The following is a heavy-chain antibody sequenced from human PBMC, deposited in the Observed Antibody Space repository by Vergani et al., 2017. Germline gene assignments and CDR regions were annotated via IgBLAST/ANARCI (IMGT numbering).Heavy chain of an antibody. V-gene: IGHV3-23*01. D-gene: IGHD3-10*01. J-gene: IGHJ4*02. Sequence: EVQLLESGGGLVKPGGSLRLSCAASGFTFSSYAMSWVRQAPGKGLEWVAAISGSGGSTSYADSVKGRFTISRDNSKDTLYLQMNSLRAEDTAVYYCAKGSIVTMVRGVIINPFDYWGQGTLVTVSS. CDR2: ISGSGGST. CDR3: AKGSIVTMVRGVIINPFDY. CDR1: GFTFSSYA.